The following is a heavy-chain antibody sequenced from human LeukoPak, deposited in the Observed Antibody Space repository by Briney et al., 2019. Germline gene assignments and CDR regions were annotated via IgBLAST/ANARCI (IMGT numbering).Heavy chain of an antibody. Sequence: GGSLRLSCAASGFTVSSNYMSWVRQAPGKGLEWVSAISGSGGSTYYADSVKGRFTISRDNSKNTLYLQMNSLRAEDTAVYYCATHVVVVPAAPHYWGQGTLVTVSS. CDR1: GFTVSSNY. J-gene: IGHJ4*02. CDR2: ISGSGGST. V-gene: IGHV3-23*01. CDR3: ATHVVVVPAAPHY. D-gene: IGHD2-2*01.